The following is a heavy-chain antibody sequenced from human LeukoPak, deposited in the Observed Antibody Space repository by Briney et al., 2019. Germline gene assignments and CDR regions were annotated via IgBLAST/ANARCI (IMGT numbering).Heavy chain of an antibody. Sequence: SETLSLTCTVSGGSISTSSIYWGWVRQPPGKGLDWIGSISYSGNTYYNPSLKSRVTISVDTSENQFSLKVNSVTAADTAVFYCARDRGGAAGIRSWYFDLWGRGTLVAVSS. J-gene: IGHJ2*01. CDR2: ISYSGNT. V-gene: IGHV4-39*07. CDR3: ARDRGGAAGIRSWYFDL. D-gene: IGHD6-13*01. CDR1: GGSISTSSIY.